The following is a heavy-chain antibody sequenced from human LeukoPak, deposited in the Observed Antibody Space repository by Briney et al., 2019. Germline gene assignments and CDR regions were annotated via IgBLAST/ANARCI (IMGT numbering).Heavy chain of an antibody. Sequence: SKPLSLTCTVSGGSISSGSYYWSWIRQPAGKGLEWIGRIYTSGSTNYNPSLKSRVTISVDTSKNQFSLKLSSVTAADTAVYYCASSGPYSSSWYNYYYGMDVWGQGTTVTVSS. CDR2: IYTSGST. CDR1: GGSISSGSYY. CDR3: ASSGPYSSSWYNYYYGMDV. V-gene: IGHV4-61*02. J-gene: IGHJ6*02. D-gene: IGHD6-13*01.